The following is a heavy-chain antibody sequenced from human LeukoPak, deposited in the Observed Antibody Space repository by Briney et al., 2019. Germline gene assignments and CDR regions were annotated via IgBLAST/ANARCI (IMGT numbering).Heavy chain of an antibody. CDR3: ARDLPYYYDSSGTLDY. CDR1: GFTFSSYG. J-gene: IGHJ4*02. V-gene: IGHV3-33*01. D-gene: IGHD3-22*01. CDR2: IWYDGSNK. Sequence: GGSLRLSCAASGFTFSSYGMHWVRQAPGKGLEWVAVIWYDGSNKYYADSVKGRFTISRDNSKNTLYLQMNSLRAEDTAVYYCARDLPYYYDSSGTLDYWGQGTPVTVSS.